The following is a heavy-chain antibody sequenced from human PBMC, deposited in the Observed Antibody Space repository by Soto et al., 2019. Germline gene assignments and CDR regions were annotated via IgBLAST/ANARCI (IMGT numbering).Heavy chain of an antibody. CDR3: ARHPYVLLWFGEFPQKPYGQRNWFDP. CDR2: IYYSGST. CDR1: GGSISSSSYY. Sequence: SETLSLTCTVSGGSISSSSYYWGWIRQPPGKGLEWIGSIYYSGSTYYNPSLKGRVTISVDTSKNQFSLKLSSVTAADTAVYYCARHPYVLLWFGEFPQKPYGQRNWFDPWGQGTLVTVSS. D-gene: IGHD3-10*01. J-gene: IGHJ5*02. V-gene: IGHV4-39*01.